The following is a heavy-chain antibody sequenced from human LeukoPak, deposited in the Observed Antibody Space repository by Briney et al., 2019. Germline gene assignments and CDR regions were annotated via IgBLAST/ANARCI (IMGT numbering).Heavy chain of an antibody. CDR1: GFTFSSYA. CDR3: ARDRGSSWYKSFDY. V-gene: IGHV3-23*01. CDR2: ISGSGGST. Sequence: GGSLRLSCAASGFTFSSYAMSWVRQAPGKGLEWVSAISGSGGSTYYADSVKGRFTISRDNSKNTLYLQMNSLRAEDTAVYYCARDRGSSWYKSFDYWGQGTLVTVSS. D-gene: IGHD6-13*01. J-gene: IGHJ4*02.